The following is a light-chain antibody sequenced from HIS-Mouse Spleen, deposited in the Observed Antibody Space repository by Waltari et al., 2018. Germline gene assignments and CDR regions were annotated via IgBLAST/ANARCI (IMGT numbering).Light chain of an antibody. CDR3: QSADSSGTYGV. V-gene: IGLV3-25*03. J-gene: IGLJ3*02. CDR1: ALPKQY. Sequence: SYELTQPPSVSVSPGQTARITCSGDALPKQYAYWYQQKPGQAPVLVIYKDSERPSGIPERFSGSRSGTTVTLTISGVQAEDEADYYCQSADSSGTYGVFGGGTKLTVL. CDR2: KDS.